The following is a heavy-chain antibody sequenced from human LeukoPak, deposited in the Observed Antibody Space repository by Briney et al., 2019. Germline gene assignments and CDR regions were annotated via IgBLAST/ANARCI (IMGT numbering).Heavy chain of an antibody. CDR3: ARNTRDYYYGMDV. CDR2: IHNSGNS. D-gene: IGHD2/OR15-2a*01. V-gene: IGHV4-4*08. J-gene: IGHJ6*02. Sequence: SETLSLTCSVSGDSISGYYWSWIRQPPGKGLEWIAYIHNSGNSNYNPSLKSRVTISADTSKNQFSLKLSSVTAADTAVYYCARNTRDYYYGMDVWGQGTTVTVSS. CDR1: GDSISGYY.